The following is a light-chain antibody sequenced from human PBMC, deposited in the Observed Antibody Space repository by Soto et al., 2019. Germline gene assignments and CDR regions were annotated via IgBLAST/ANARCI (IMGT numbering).Light chain of an antibody. Sequence: QSVLTQPASVSGSPGQSITISCTGTSSDVGGYNYVSWYQQHPGKAKKLKIYDVSNRPSGVSNRFSGSKSGNTASLTISELQAEDEADYYCSSYTSSSSYVFGTGTKVTVL. V-gene: IGLV2-14*01. CDR1: SSDVGGYNY. CDR3: SSYTSSSSYV. J-gene: IGLJ1*01. CDR2: DVS.